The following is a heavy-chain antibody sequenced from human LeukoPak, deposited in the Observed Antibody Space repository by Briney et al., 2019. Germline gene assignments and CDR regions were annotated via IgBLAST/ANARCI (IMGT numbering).Heavy chain of an antibody. J-gene: IGHJ3*02. CDR1: GFTFSIDG. Sequence: GGSLRLSCAASGFTFSIDGLHWVRQAPGKGLEWVAVIYYDGYNRYYGYSVKGRFTISRDNSKNMMYLQMDSLSPEDTAVYYCARAGGSESFDIWGPGTMVTVSS. V-gene: IGHV3-33*01. CDR2: IYYDGYNR. D-gene: IGHD3-10*01. CDR3: ARAGGSESFDI.